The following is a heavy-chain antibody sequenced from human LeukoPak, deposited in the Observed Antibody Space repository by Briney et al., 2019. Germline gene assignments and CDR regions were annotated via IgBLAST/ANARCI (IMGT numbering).Heavy chain of an antibody. CDR1: GFTFSSYA. J-gene: IGHJ4*02. CDR3: AKVSAMVKLGRPFDY. Sequence: PGGSLRLSCAASGFTFSSYAMHWVRQAPGKGLEWVAVISYDGSNKYYADSVKGRFTISRDNSKNTLYLQMNSLRAEDTAVYYCAKVSAMVKLGRPFDYWGQGTLVTVSS. CDR2: ISYDGSNK. D-gene: IGHD5-18*01. V-gene: IGHV3-30-3*01.